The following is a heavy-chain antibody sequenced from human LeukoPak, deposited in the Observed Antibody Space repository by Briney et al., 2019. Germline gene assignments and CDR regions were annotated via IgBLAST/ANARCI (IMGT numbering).Heavy chain of an antibody. CDR2: ISGSGGST. Sequence: GGSLRLSCAASGFTFSSYAMSWVRQARGKGLEWVSAISGSGGSTYYADSVKVRFTISRGNSKNTLYLQMNSLRAEDTAVYYCAKDSSSWYQGDFFNCWGQGTLVTVSS. J-gene: IGHJ4*02. CDR3: AKDSSSWYQGDFFNC. V-gene: IGHV3-23*01. CDR1: GFTFSSYA. D-gene: IGHD6-13*01.